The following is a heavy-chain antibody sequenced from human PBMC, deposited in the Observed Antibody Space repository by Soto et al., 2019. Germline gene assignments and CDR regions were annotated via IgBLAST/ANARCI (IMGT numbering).Heavy chain of an antibody. Sequence: TLSLTCAVSGGSFRGYFWSWIRQSPDKGLEWIGEINDSGSTYYNPSFKSRLTISVDTSKSQISLRLTSLTAADSAVYYCQGGDFWGQGTRVTVSS. CDR3: QGGDF. V-gene: IGHV4-34*01. CDR1: GGSFRGYF. CDR2: INDSGST. J-gene: IGHJ4*02. D-gene: IGHD3-16*01.